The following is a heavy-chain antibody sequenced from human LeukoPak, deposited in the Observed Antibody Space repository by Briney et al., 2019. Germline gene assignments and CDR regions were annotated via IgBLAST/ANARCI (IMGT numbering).Heavy chain of an antibody. D-gene: IGHD2-2*01. Sequence: ASVKVSCKASGYTFTSYYMHWVRQAPGQGLEWMGIINPSGGSTSYAQKFQGRVSMTRDMSTSTVYMELSSLRSEDTAVYYCARGYCSSTSRSKRRETAYGYYYYYMDVWGKGTTVTVSS. CDR1: GYTFTSYY. CDR2: INPSGGST. J-gene: IGHJ6*03. CDR3: ARGYCSSTSRSKRRETAYGYYYYYMDV. V-gene: IGHV1-46*01.